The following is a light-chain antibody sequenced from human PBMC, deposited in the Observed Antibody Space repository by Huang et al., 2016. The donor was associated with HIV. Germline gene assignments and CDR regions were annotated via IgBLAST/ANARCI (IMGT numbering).Light chain of an antibody. V-gene: IGKV3-11*01. CDR3: QQRSDWPRT. CDR2: DAS. J-gene: IGKJ1*01. CDR1: QSVGSY. Sequence: EIVLTQSPATLSLSPGERATLSCRASQSVGSYLAWYQQKPGQSPSLLIFDASNRATGIPARFSGSGSGTDFTLTISSLVPEEFAVYYCQQRSDWPRTFGQGTKVEIK.